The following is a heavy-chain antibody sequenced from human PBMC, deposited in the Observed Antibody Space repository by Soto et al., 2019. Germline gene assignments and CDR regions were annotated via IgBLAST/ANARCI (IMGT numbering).Heavy chain of an antibody. CDR2: IYYSGST. CDR1: GGSISSGGYY. CDR3: ARSCGGAAAGLHAY. Sequence: PSETLSLTCTVSGGSISSGGYYWSWIRQHPGKGLEWIGYIYYSGSTYYNPSLKSRVTISVDTSKNQFSLKLSSVTAADTAVYYCARSCGGAAAGLHAYRAQGTLVIGSS. V-gene: IGHV4-31*03. D-gene: IGHD6-13*01. J-gene: IGHJ4*02.